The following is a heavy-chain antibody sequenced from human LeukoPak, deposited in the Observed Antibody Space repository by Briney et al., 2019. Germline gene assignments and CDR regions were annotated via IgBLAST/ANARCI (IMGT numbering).Heavy chain of an antibody. Sequence: PGGSLRLSCAASGFTFDDYAMHWVRQAPGKGLEWVSGISWNSGSIGYADSVKGRFTISRDNSKNTLYLQMNSLRAEDTAVYYCARAGGSYIDLGDYWGQGTLVTVSS. CDR1: GFTFDDYA. V-gene: IGHV3-9*01. CDR3: ARAGGSYIDLGDY. CDR2: ISWNSGSI. D-gene: IGHD1-26*01. J-gene: IGHJ4*02.